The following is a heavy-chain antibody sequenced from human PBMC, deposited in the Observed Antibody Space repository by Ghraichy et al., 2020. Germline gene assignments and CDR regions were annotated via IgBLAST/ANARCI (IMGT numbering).Heavy chain of an antibody. CDR1: GYTFTGYY. Sequence: ASVKVSCKASGYTFTGYYMHWVRQAPGQGLEWMGWINPNSGGTNYAQKFQGWVTMTRDTSISTAYMELSRLRSDDTAVYYCARVPGYCSSTSCYEFDPWGQGTLVTVSS. D-gene: IGHD2-2*01. J-gene: IGHJ5*02. CDR3: ARVPGYCSSTSCYEFDP. CDR2: INPNSGGT. V-gene: IGHV1-2*04.